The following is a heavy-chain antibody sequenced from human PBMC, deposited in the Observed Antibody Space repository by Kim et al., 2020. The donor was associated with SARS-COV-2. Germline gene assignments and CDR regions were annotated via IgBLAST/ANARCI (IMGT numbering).Heavy chain of an antibody. D-gene: IGHD2-21*01. V-gene: IGHV4-39*01. Sequence: SETLSLTCTVSGASISSSGYYWGWIRQPPGKGLEWIGSVYYTGSTYYNPSLKSRVTISVDTSKNQFSLKLSSVTAADTAVYYCARHFRGTSLRFLGLFQFDYWGPGTLVTVSS. J-gene: IGHJ4*02. CDR1: GASISSSGYY. CDR2: VYYTGST. CDR3: ARHFRGTSLRFLGLFQFDY.